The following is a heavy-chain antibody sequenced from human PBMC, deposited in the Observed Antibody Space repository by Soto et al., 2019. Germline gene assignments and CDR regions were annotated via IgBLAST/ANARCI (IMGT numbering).Heavy chain of an antibody. CDR1: GDSITSGPYY. J-gene: IGHJ4*02. CDR2: IYFRGNS. Sequence: QVQLQESGPGLVKPSQTLSVTCTVSGDSITSGPYYWSWVRQLPGRGLEWIGYIYFRGNSYYNRSLKSRITISLDRSKNQFSLELNSVTAADTAVYYCARSGGSNSWYGVFDFWGQGTLVNVSS. D-gene: IGHD2-15*01. CDR3: ARSGGSNSWYGVFDF. V-gene: IGHV4-31*03.